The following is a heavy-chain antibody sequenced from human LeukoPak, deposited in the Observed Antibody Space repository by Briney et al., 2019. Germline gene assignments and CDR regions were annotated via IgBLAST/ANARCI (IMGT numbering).Heavy chain of an antibody. CDR1: GGSISSYY. J-gene: IGHJ4*02. V-gene: IGHV4-59*01. CDR3: ARDSGRSDFDY. Sequence: SETLSLTCTVSGGSISSYYWSWIRQPPGKGLEWIGYIYYSGSTNYNPSLKSRVTISVDTSKNQFPLKLSSVTAADTAVYYCARDSGRSDFDYWGQGTLVTVCS. CDR2: IYYSGST. D-gene: IGHD3-10*01.